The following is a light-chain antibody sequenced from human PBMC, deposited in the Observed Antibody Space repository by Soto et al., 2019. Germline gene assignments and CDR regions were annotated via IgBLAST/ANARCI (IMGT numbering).Light chain of an antibody. CDR3: QQYYNWPLT. CDR1: QNIVNN. V-gene: IGKV3-15*01. J-gene: IGKJ3*01. Sequence: EIVMTQSPATLSVSPGERATLSCRASQNIVNNLAWYQQKPGQGPWLLIYGASTRAIGVPARFSGSGSGTEFTLTISSLQSEDFALYYCQQYYNWPLTFGPGT. CDR2: GAS.